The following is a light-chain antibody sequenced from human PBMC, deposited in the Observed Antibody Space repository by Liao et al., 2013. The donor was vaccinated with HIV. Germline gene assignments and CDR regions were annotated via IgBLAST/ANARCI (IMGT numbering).Light chain of an antibody. J-gene: IGLJ1*01. Sequence: SYEVTQPPSVSVSPGQTATITCSGDKLGDKYACWFQQKPGQSPVMVIYQDIKRPSGIPERFSGSNSGNTATLTISGTQPMDEADYYCLAWDSSTAYVFGSGTKLAVL. V-gene: IGLV3-1*01. CDR2: QDI. CDR1: KLGDKY. CDR3: LAWDSSTAYV.